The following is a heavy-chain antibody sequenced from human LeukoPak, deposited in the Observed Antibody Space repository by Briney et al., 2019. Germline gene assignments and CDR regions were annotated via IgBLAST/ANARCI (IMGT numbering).Heavy chain of an antibody. CDR3: AGGQGWHFDL. CDR2: IKQDGSEK. V-gene: IGHV3-7*01. J-gene: IGHJ2*01. CDR1: GFTFSSYW. D-gene: IGHD2-15*01. Sequence: GGSLRLSCAASGFTFSSYWMSWVRQAPGKGLEWVANIKQDGSEKYYVASVKGRFTISRDNAKLYLQMNSLRAEDTAMYYCAGGQGWHFDLWGRGTLITVSS.